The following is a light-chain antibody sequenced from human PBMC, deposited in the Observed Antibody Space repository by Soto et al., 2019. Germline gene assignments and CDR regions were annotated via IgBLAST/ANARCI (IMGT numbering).Light chain of an antibody. CDR1: SSNIGAGYE. CDR3: QSYDSSLSGYV. J-gene: IGLJ1*01. V-gene: IGLV1-40*01. Sequence: QSVLTQPPSVSEAPGQRVTISCTGSSSNIGAGYEAHWYQQVPGTAPKLLIYENNNRPPGVPDRFSGSKSGTSASLAITGLRAVDEAEYYCQSYDSSLSGYVFGTGTKLTVL. CDR2: ENN.